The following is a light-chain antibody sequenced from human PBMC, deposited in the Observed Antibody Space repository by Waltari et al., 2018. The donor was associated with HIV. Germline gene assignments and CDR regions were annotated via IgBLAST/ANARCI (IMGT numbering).Light chain of an antibody. CDR3: SSHAGSKVV. V-gene: IGLV2-8*01. CDR1: SSDVGGYNY. J-gene: IGLJ2*01. CDR2: DVI. Sequence: QSALTQPPSASGSPGQSVPLPCTGTSSDVGGYNYVSWHQQHPGKAPKLMIYDVIKRPSGVPDRFSGSKSGNTASLTVSGLQPEDEADYYCSSHAGSKVVFGGGTRLTVL.